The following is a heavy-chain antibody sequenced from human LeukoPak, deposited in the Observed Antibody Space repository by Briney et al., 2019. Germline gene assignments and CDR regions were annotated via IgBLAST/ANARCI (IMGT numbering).Heavy chain of an antibody. CDR3: AKKSIPFLGVPGGCFDP. Sequence: GESLEISCKGSGYSFTNYWIGWVRQMPGKGLEWMGIIYPDDSNTKYSPSFQGLVTISADKSISTAYLQWSSLKASDTAMYYCAKKSIPFLGVPGGCFDPGAEEPWFTVS. D-gene: IGHD3-3*01. J-gene: IGHJ5*02. V-gene: IGHV5-51*01. CDR1: GYSFTNYW. CDR2: IYPDDSNT.